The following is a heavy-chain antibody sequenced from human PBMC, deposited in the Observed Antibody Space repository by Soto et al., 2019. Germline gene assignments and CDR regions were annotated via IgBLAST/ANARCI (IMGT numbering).Heavy chain of an antibody. CDR3: AKDGGYSYGYSPRYYYGMDV. D-gene: IGHD5-18*01. Sequence: EVQLLESGGGLVQPGGSLRLSCAASGFTFSSYAMSWVRQAPGKGLEWVSAISGSGGSTYYADSVKGRFTISRDNSKNMLYLQMNSLRAEDTAVYYCAKDGGYSYGYSPRYYYGMDVWGQGTTVTVSS. J-gene: IGHJ6*02. CDR2: ISGSGGST. V-gene: IGHV3-23*01. CDR1: GFTFSSYA.